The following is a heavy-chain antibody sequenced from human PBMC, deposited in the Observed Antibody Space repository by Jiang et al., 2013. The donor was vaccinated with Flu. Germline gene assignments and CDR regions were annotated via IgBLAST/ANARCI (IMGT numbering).Heavy chain of an antibody. CDR3: VRGAGAADY. Sequence: SQTLSLTCAISGDSVSSNSAAWNWIRQSPSRGLEWLGRAYYRSKWYIDYAMTVKSRIIITPDTSKNQFSLQLDSVTPQDTAVYYCVRGAGAADYWGQGTLVTVSS. J-gene: IGHJ4*02. CDR1: GDSVSSNSAA. D-gene: IGHD2-15*01. V-gene: IGHV6-1*01. CDR2: AYYRSKWYI.